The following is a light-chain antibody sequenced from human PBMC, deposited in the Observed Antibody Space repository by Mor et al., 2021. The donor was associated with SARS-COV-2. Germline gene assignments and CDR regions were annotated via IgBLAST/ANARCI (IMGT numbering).Light chain of an antibody. J-gene: IGKJ2*01. CDR3: QQYASSRYT. Sequence: RASQSVDSDYIAWYQQKSGQAPRLLISGASSRATGIPDRFSGSGSGTDFTLTISRLEFEDFAVYYCQQYASSRYTF. CDR2: GAS. V-gene: IGKV3-20*01. CDR1: QSVDSDY.